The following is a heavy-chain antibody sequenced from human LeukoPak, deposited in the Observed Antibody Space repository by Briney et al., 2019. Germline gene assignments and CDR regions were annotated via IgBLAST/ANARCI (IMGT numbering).Heavy chain of an antibody. CDR2: IHHSGST. V-gene: IGHV4-34*01. J-gene: IGHJ4*02. CDR1: GGSFSDYY. Sequence: SETLSLTCAVYGGSFSDYYWSWIRQPPGKGLEWIGEIHHSGSTNYNPSLKSRVTISVDTSKNQFSLKLSSVTAADTAVYYCAREGDSSVYYDYWGQGTLVTVSS. D-gene: IGHD3-22*01. CDR3: AREGDSSVYYDY.